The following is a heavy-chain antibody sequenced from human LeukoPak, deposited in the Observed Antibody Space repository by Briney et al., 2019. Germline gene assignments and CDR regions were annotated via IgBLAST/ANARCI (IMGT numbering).Heavy chain of an antibody. CDR1: GFTFSSYS. D-gene: IGHD4-23*01. CDR2: ISSSSSYI. Sequence: PGGSLRLSCAASGFTFSSYSMNWVRQAPGKGLEWVSSISSSSSYIYYADSVKGRITISRDNAKNSLYLQMNSLRAEDTAVYYCAREVVTALVWFDPWGQGTLVTVSS. J-gene: IGHJ5*02. CDR3: AREVVTALVWFDP. V-gene: IGHV3-21*01.